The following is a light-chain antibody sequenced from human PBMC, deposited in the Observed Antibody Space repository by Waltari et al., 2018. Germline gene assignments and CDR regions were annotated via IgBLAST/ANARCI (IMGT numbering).Light chain of an antibody. J-gene: IGLJ2*01. Sequence: QSALTQPRSVSGSPGQSVTISCTGTSSDVGGYNYVSWYQQHPGKAPKLMIYDVSKRPSGVPDRFSGSRAGKTASLTISGVQAEDEADYYCCSYVGSYTVFGGGTKLTVL. CDR1: SSDVGGYNY. CDR2: DVS. CDR3: CSYVGSYTV. V-gene: IGLV2-11*01.